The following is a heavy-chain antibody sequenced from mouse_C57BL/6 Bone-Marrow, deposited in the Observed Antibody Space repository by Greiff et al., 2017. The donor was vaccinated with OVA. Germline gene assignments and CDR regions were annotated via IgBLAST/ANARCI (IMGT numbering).Heavy chain of an antibody. CDR2: IDPSDSYT. J-gene: IGHJ1*03. V-gene: IGHV1-50*01. D-gene: IGHD2-3*01. Sequence: QVQLQQPGAELVKPGASVKLSCKASGYTFTSYWMQWVKQRPGQGLEWIGEIDPSDSYTNYNQKFKGKATLTVDTSSSTAYMQLSSLTSEDSAVYYCARGGVYARYFDVWGTGTKVTVSS. CDR1: GYTFTSYW. CDR3: ARGGVYARYFDV.